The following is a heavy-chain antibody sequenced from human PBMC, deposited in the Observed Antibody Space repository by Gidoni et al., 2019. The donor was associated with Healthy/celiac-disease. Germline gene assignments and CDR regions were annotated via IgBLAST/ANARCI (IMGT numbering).Heavy chain of an antibody. J-gene: IGHJ3*02. CDR3: ARDRITMIDGAFDI. CDR1: GFTFSSYA. V-gene: IGHV3-30*01. D-gene: IGHD3-22*01. Sequence: PGRSLRLSCAASGFTFSSYAMHWVRQAPGKGLEWVAVISYDGSNKYYADSVKGRFTISRDNSKNTLYLQMNSLRAEDTAVYYCARDRITMIDGAFDIWGQGTMVTVSS. CDR2: ISYDGSNK.